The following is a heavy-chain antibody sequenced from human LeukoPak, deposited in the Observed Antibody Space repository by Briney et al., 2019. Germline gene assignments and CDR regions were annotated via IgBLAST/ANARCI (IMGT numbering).Heavy chain of an antibody. CDR3: AREGVTGRGGAFDI. CDR2: MNPNSSNT. D-gene: IGHD3-16*01. V-gene: IGHV1-8*01. J-gene: IGHJ3*02. Sequence: ASVKVSCKASGYTFTSYDINWVRQAPGQGLEWMGWMNPNSSNTGYAQKFQGRVTMTRNTSISTAYMELSSLRSEDTAVYYCAREGVTGRGGAFDIWGQGTMVTVSS. CDR1: GYTFTSYD.